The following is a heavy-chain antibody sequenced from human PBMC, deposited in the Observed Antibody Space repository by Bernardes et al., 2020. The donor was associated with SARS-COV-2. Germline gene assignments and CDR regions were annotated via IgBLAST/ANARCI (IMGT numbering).Heavy chain of an antibody. CDR1: GFSFSSYW. Sequence: GGSLRLSCAASGFSFSSYWMHWVRQVPGKGLVWVSRISYDGRTIDYADSVKGRFTISRDNAKNIVSLQMNSLRVDDTAVYYCARADCTSTMGHRGAYGVWAQGTLVTVSS. D-gene: IGHD2-2*01. CDR2: ISYDGRTI. CDR3: ARADCTSTMGHRGAYGV. V-gene: IGHV3-74*01. J-gene: IGHJ3*01.